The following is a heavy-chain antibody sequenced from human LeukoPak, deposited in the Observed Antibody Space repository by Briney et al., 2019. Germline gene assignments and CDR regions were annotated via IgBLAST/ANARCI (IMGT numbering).Heavy chain of an antibody. CDR2: ISYSGST. Sequence: SETLSLTCTVSGGSVSSGGYYWSWIRQHPEKGLEWIGYISYSGSTYYNPSLKSRITISVDTSKNQFSLKLSSVTAADTAVYYCARDRRPGNYGDYGGFDYWGQRTLVSVSS. CDR1: GGSVSSGGYY. D-gene: IGHD4-17*01. CDR3: ARDRRPGNYGDYGGFDY. V-gene: IGHV4-31*03. J-gene: IGHJ4*02.